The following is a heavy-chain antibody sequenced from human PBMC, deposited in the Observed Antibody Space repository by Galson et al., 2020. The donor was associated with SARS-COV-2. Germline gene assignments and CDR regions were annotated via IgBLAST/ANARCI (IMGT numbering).Heavy chain of an antibody. CDR3: ARGRVIMGYCSSTSCYGVGSYYYYYYMDV. CDR2: INHSGST. CDR1: GGSFSGYY. J-gene: IGHJ6*03. D-gene: IGHD2-2*01. V-gene: IGHV4-34*01. Sequence: SETLSLTCAVYGGSFSGYYWSWLRQPPGKGLEWIGEINHSGSTNYNPSPQSRVTISVDTSKNQFSLKLSSVTAADTAVYYCARGRVIMGYCSSTSCYGVGSYYYYYYMDVWGKGTTVTISS.